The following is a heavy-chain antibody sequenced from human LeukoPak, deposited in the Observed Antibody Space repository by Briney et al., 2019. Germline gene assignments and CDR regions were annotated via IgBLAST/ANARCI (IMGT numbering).Heavy chain of an antibody. V-gene: IGHV3-30-3*01. CDR2: TSHDEGIK. CDR3: ARGPGLAMGKGYFDY. D-gene: IGHD5-18*01. CDR1: GFTFSNYA. J-gene: IGHJ4*02. Sequence: GGSLRLSCAASGFTFSNYAMLWVRQAPGKGLEWVAATSHDEGIKYYADSVKGRFTISRDNSRNTLYLEVNSLRTDDTAVYYCARGPGLAMGKGYFDYCGQGTLVTVSS.